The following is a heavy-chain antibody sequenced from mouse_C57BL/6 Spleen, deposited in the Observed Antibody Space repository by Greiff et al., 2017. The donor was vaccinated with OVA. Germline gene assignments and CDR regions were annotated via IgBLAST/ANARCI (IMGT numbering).Heavy chain of an antibody. CDR3: ARGIMDYGSSAWFAY. J-gene: IGHJ3*01. V-gene: IGHV5-16*01. Sequence: EVHLVESEGGLVQPGSSMKLSCTASGFTFSDYYMAWVRQVPEKGLEWVANINYDGSSTYYLDSLKSRFIISRDNAKNILYLQMSSLKSEDTATYYCARGIMDYGSSAWFAYWGQGTLVTVSA. CDR1: GFTFSDYY. CDR2: INYDGSST. D-gene: IGHD1-1*01.